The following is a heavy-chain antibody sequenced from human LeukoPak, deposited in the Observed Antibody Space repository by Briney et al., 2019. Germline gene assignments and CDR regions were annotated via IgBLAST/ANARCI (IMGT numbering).Heavy chain of an antibody. V-gene: IGHV1-2*02. CDR1: GYTFTDYY. CDR3: ARSYSGFGYALHDY. J-gene: IGHJ4*02. Sequence: ASLKVSCKASGYTFTDYYMHWVRQAPRQGLEWMGWINPNSGGTNYAQKFQGRVTMTRDTSISTAYMELSSLRSDDTAMYYCARSYSGFGYALHDYWGQGTLVTVSS. D-gene: IGHD1-26*01. CDR2: INPNSGGT.